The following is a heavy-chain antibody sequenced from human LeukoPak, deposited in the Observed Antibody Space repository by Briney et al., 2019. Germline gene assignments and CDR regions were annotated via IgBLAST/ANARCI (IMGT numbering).Heavy chain of an antibody. D-gene: IGHD3-10*01. CDR2: IYYSGST. CDR3: ATKAVSGVYFGAFDY. CDR1: GGSVSSGSYY. Sequence: TSETLSLTCTVSGGSVSSGSYYWSWIRQPPGKGLEWIGYIYYSGSTNYNPSLKSRVTISVDTSKNLFSLKLSSVTAADTAVYYCATKAVSGVYFGAFDYWGQGTLVTVSS. J-gene: IGHJ4*02. V-gene: IGHV4-61*01.